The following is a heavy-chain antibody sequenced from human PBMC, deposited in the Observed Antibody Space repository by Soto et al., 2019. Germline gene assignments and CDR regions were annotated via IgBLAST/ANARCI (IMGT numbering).Heavy chain of an antibody. D-gene: IGHD3-10*01. CDR1: GFTFDDYV. Sequence: EVQLVESGGGLVQPGRSLRLSCAASGFTFDDYVMHWVRQAPGKGLEWVSGISWNSGSIGYADSVKGRFTISRDNAKNSLYLQMNSLRAEDTALYYCAKGGYGSGILYYFDYWGQGTLVTVSS. CDR2: ISWNSGSI. J-gene: IGHJ4*02. CDR3: AKGGYGSGILYYFDY. V-gene: IGHV3-9*01.